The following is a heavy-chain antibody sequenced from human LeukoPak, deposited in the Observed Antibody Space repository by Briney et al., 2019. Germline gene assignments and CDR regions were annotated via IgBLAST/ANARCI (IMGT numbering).Heavy chain of an antibody. CDR2: IYHSGST. D-gene: IGHD4-11*01. Sequence: SGTLSLTCAVSGGSISSSNWWSWVRQPPGKGLEWIGEIYHSGSTNYNPSLKSRVTISVDKSKNQFSLKLSSVTAADTAVYYCARRTVTTGYYYYYYMDVWGKGTTVTVSS. CDR3: ARRTVTTGYYYYYYMDV. V-gene: IGHV4-4*02. J-gene: IGHJ6*03. CDR1: GGSISSSNW.